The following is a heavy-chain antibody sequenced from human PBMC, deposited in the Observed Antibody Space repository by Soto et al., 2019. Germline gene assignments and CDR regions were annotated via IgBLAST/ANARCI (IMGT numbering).Heavy chain of an antibody. D-gene: IGHD3-22*01. CDR3: ARAPSSAYYYSGRRYYYGMDV. Sequence: PSETLSLTCAVSGGSASSGSYYWSWIRQPPGKGLEWIGYIYYSGSTNYNPSLKSRVTISVDTSKDQFSLKLSSVTAADTAVYYCARAPSSAYYYSGRRYYYGMDVWGQGNTVTVSS. CDR2: IYYSGST. V-gene: IGHV4-61*01. CDR1: GGSASSGSYY. J-gene: IGHJ6*02.